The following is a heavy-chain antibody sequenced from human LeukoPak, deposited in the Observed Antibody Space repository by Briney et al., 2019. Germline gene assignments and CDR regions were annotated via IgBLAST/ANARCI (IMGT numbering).Heavy chain of an antibody. CDR3: AGSYYYDSSGYYQLDY. CDR1: GGSFSGYY. CDR2: INHSGST. V-gene: IGHV4-34*01. Sequence: SETLSLTCAVYGGSFSGYYWSWIRQPPGKGLEWIGEINHSGSTNYNPSLKSRVTISVDTSKNQFSLKLSSVTAADTAAYYCAGSYYYDSSGYYQLDYWGQGTLVTVSS. D-gene: IGHD3-22*01. J-gene: IGHJ4*02.